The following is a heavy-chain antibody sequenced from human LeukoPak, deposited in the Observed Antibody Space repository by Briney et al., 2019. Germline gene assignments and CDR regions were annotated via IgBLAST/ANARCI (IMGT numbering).Heavy chain of an antibody. CDR1: GGSISSSSYY. V-gene: IGHV4-39*01. J-gene: IGHJ5*02. CDR2: IYYSGST. D-gene: IGHD3-10*01. Sequence: SETLSLTCTVSGGSISSSSYYWGWIRQPPGKGLEWIGSIYYSGSTYYNPSLKSRVTISVDTSKNQFSLKLCSVTAADTAVYYCARHRVTMVRGVILPDNWFDPWGQGTLVTVSS. CDR3: ARHRVTMVRGVILPDNWFDP.